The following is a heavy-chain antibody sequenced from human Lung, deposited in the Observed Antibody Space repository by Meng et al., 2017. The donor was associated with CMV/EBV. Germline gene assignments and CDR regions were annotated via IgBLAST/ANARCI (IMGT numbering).Heavy chain of an antibody. CDR2: IHYGTNDK. V-gene: IGHV3-30*02. D-gene: IGHD2/OR15-2a*01. Sequence: SCAASGFSFSSYGMHWVRQAPGKGLEWVAFIHYGTNDKYYADSVKGRFTISRDNSKNTLYLQMYSLRAEDTAVYDCAKLESPIVYEKIFDIWGQGTMVTVSS. CDR1: GFSFSSYG. CDR3: AKLESPIVYEKIFDI. J-gene: IGHJ3*02.